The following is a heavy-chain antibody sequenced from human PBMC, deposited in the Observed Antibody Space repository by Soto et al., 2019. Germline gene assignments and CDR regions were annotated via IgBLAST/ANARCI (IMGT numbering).Heavy chain of an antibody. V-gene: IGHV4-59*08. D-gene: IGHD3-9*01. CDR3: AHILSGSQFNY. CDR2: IYYSGST. J-gene: IGHJ4*02. Sequence: PSETLSLTCTVSCGSISSYYWSWIRQPPGKGLEWIGYIYYSGSTDYNPSLKSRVTISVDTSKNQFSLKLSSVIAADTAIYYCAHILSGSQFNYWGQGTPVTVSS. CDR1: CGSISSYY.